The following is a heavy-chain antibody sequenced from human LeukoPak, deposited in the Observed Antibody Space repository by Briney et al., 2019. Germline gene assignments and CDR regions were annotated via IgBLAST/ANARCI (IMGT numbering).Heavy chain of an antibody. Sequence: EASVTVSCKASGYTFTVYYIHWVRQAPGQGLEWMGWINPNSGGTNSAQKFQGRVTMTRDTSISTAYMELSRPRSDDTAVYYCARAPLFDYWGQGTLVTVSS. CDR2: INPNSGGT. CDR3: ARAPLFDY. V-gene: IGHV1-2*02. J-gene: IGHJ4*02. CDR1: GYTFTVYY.